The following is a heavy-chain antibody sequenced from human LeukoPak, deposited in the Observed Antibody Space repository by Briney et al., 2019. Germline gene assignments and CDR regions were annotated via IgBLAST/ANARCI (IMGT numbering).Heavy chain of an antibody. CDR2: ISAYNGNT. D-gene: IGHD3-22*01. CDR3: ARTIYYYDSSGYNAV. Sequence: GASVKVSCKASGYTFTSYGISWVRQAPGQGLEWMGWISAYNGNTNYAQKLQGRVTMTTDTSTSTAYMELRSLRSDDTAVYYCARTIYYYDSSGYNAVWGQGTLVTVSS. V-gene: IGHV1-18*01. J-gene: IGHJ4*02. CDR1: GYTFTSYG.